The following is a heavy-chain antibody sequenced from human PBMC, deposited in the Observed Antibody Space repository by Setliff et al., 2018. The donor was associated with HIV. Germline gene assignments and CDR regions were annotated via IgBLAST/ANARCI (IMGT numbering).Heavy chain of an antibody. D-gene: IGHD1-26*01. CDR3: ANLWEVGA. V-gene: IGHV3-7*03. J-gene: IGHJ5*02. Sequence: QSGGSLRLSCAASGFTFSSYGMHWVRQAPGKGLEWVANIKQDGSEKYYVDSVKGRFTISRDNARTSVYLEMNDLRVEDTAVYLCANLWEVGAWGQGTLVTVSS. CDR1: GFTFSSYG. CDR2: IKQDGSEK.